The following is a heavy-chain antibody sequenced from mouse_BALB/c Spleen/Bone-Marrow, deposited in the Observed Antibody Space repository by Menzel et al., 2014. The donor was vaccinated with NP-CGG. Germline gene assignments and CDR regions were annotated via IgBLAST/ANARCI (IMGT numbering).Heavy chain of an antibody. D-gene: IGHD1-2*01. Sequence: VQLQQSGAELARPGASVKLSCKASGYTFTSYWMQWVKQRPGQGLEWIGAIYPGDGDTRYTQKFKGKATLTADKSSSTAYMQLSSLASEDPAVYYCARRGTAYFDYWGQGTTLTVSS. V-gene: IGHV1-87*01. J-gene: IGHJ2*01. CDR3: ARRGTAYFDY. CDR2: IYPGDGDT. CDR1: GYTFTSYW.